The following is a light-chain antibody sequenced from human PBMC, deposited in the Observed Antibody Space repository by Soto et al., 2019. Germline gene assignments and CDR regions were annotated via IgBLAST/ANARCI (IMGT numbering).Light chain of an antibody. CDR1: ISDVCDYDY. J-gene: IGLJ2*01. CDR2: DVY. Sequence: QCFLTQPRSVSGSRGQSCTISCTGTISDVCDYDYVSWYQQHPGKAPKLIIYDVYKRSSGVPDRFSGSKSGNTASLTISGLQAEDEADYYCCSYAGSSTSVIFGGGTKVTVL. V-gene: IGLV2-11*01. CDR3: CSYAGSSTSVI.